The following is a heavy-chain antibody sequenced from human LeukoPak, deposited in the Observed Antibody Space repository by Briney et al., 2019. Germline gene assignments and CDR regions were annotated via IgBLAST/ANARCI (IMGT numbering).Heavy chain of an antibody. CDR2: IYSGGSA. CDR3: ARDLVAEGDAFDI. V-gene: IGHV3-66*01. D-gene: IGHD3-9*01. CDR1: EFTISTXY. J-gene: IGHJ3*02. Sequence: PGGSXRLACAASEFTISTXYMSWVXQAPGKGLEWVSLIYSGGSADYADSVKGRFTISRDTSKNTLYLQMNSLRAEDTAVYYCARDLVAEGDAFDIWGQGTMVTVSS.